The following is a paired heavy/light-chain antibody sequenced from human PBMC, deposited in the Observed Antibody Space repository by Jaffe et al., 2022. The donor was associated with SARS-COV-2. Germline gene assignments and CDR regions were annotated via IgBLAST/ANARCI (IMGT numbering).Light chain of an antibody. CDR1: SSDVGGYNY. CDR3: SSIAGSNNFVVYV. CDR2: EVT. J-gene: IGLJ1*01. V-gene: IGLV2-8*01. Sequence: QSALTQPPSASGSPGQSVTISCTGTSSDVGGYNYVSWYQQHPGKAPKLMIYEVTKRASGVPDRFSGSKSGNTASLTVSGLQAEDEADYYCSSIAGSNNFVVYVFGTGTKVTVL.
Heavy chain of an antibody. V-gene: IGHV3-23*01. CDR2: ISASGGGT. D-gene: IGHD6-19*01. Sequence: EVQLLESGGGLVQPGGSLRLSCAASGFTFSTYVMSWVRQAPGKGLEWVATISASGGGTYYADSVKGRFIISRDNSKNTLYLQMNSLRAEDTAIHYCARGDRYSGWNYWGQGTLVTVSS. CDR3: ARGDRYSGWNY. J-gene: IGHJ4*02. CDR1: GFTFSTYV.